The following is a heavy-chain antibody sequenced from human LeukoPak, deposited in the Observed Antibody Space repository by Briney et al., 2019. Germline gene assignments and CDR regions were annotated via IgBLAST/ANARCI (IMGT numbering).Heavy chain of an antibody. CDR1: GFTFSSYA. Sequence: GGSLRLSCAASGFTFSSYAMSWVRQAPGKGLEWVSAFSGRGGSTYYADSVKGRFTISRDNSKNTLYLQMNSLRAEDTAVYYCAKVVQYYDSSGYYYDYWGQGTLVTASS. CDR2: FSGRGGST. V-gene: IGHV3-23*01. D-gene: IGHD3-22*01. CDR3: AKVVQYYDSSGYYYDY. J-gene: IGHJ4*02.